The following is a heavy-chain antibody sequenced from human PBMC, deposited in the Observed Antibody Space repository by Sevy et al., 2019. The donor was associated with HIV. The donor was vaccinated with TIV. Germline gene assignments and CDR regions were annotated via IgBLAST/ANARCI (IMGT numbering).Heavy chain of an antibody. V-gene: IGHV3-7*03. J-gene: IGHJ6*02. Sequence: GGSLRLSCAASGFSFSSYWMSWVRQAPGKGLQWVANIKKDGSEKYYVDSVKGRFTISRDNAKNSGYLQMNSLRVEDTAVYYCARDCSSATCLWGMDVWGQGTTVTVSS. D-gene: IGHD2-2*01. CDR3: ARDCSSATCLWGMDV. CDR1: GFSFSSYW. CDR2: IKKDGSEK.